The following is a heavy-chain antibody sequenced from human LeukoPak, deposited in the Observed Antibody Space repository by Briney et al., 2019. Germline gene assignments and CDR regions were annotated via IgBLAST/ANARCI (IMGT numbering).Heavy chain of an antibody. D-gene: IGHD1-26*01. CDR3: ARIPVVGATNAFDI. Sequence: SGPALVKPTQTHTLTCTFSGFSLSTSGMCVSWIRQPPGKALEWLARIDWDDDKYYSTSLKTRLTISKDTSKNQVVLTMTNMDPVDTATYYCARIPVVGATNAFDIWGRGTMVTVSS. CDR1: GFSLSTSGMC. CDR2: IDWDDDK. V-gene: IGHV2-70*11. J-gene: IGHJ3*02.